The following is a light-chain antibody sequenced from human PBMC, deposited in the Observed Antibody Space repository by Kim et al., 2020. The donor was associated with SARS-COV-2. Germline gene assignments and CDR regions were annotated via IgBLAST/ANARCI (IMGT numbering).Light chain of an antibody. Sequence: GQSITISCTGTNTDVGAYNYVSWYQQHPGKAPKLMIYDVSKRPSGVSDRFSGSKSGNTASLTISGLQAEDEADYYCSSYRNPNTFVFGTGTKVTVL. CDR3: SSYRNPNTFV. CDR2: DVS. CDR1: NTDVGAYNY. V-gene: IGLV2-14*03. J-gene: IGLJ1*01.